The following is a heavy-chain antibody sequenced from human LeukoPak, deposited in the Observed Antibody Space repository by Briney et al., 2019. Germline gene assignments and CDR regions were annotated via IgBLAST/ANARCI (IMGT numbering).Heavy chain of an antibody. V-gene: IGHV1-46*01. CDR3: ASGSRILACGL. D-gene: IGHD2-15*01. J-gene: IGHJ4*02. CDR1: GYTFTSYY. CDR2: INPSGGST. Sequence: ASVKVSCKASGYTFTSYYMHWVRQAPGQGLEWKGIINPSGGSTSYAQKFQGRLTITRDTSTSTVYMELSSLGCEDTAVYYCASGSRILACGLWARGTRVSVSS.